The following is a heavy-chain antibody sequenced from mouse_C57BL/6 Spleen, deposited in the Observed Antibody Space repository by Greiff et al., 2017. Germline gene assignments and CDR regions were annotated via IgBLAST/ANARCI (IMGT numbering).Heavy chain of an antibody. J-gene: IGHJ2*01. V-gene: IGHV1-59*01. CDR3: ARGGNYYYGSEDY. CDR1: GYTFTSYW. D-gene: IGHD1-1*01. Sequence: QVQLQPGAELVRPGTSVKLSCKASGYTFTSYWMHWVKQRPGQGLEWIGVIDPSDSYTNYNQKFKGKATLTVDTSSSTAYMQLRSLTSEDSAVYYGARGGNYYYGSEDYWGQGTTLTVSS. CDR2: IDPSDSYT.